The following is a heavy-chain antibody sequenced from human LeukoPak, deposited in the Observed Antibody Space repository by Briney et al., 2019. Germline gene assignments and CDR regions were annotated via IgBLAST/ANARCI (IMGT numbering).Heavy chain of an antibody. CDR2: ISAYNGNT. D-gene: IGHD1-14*01. V-gene: IGHV1-18*04. CDR1: GYTFTGYY. Sequence: GASVKVSCKASGYTFTGYYMHWVRQAPGQGLEWMGWISAYNGNTNYAQKLQGRVTMTTDTSTSTAYMELRSLRSDDTAVYYCARGEPDAFDIWGQGTMVTVSS. CDR3: ARGEPDAFDI. J-gene: IGHJ3*02.